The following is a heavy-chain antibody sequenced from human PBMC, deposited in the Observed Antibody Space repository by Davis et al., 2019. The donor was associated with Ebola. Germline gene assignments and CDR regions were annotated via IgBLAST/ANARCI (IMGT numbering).Heavy chain of an antibody. D-gene: IGHD2-2*01. CDR3: ARSAHLYQLLISYFQH. CDR1: GYTFTSYG. Sequence: ASVKVSCKASGYTFTSYGISWVRQAPGQGLEWMGWISAYNGNTNYAQKLQGRVTMTTDTSTSTAYMELRSLRSDDTAVYYCARSAHLYQLLISYFQHWGQGTLVTVSS. V-gene: IGHV1-18*01. CDR2: ISAYNGNT. J-gene: IGHJ1*01.